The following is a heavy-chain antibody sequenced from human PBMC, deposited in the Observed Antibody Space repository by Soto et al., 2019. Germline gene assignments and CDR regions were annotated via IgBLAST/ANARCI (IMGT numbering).Heavy chain of an antibody. CDR2: ISNSGSTI. CDR3: ARGRYSGGGPYYFDY. Sequence: QVQLVESGGGLVEPGGSLRLSCAASGFTFSGSYMNWIRQAPGKGLEWVSYISNSGSTIYNADSVKGRFTISRDNAKNSLSLQMNSLRAEDTAAYYCARGRYSGGGPYYFDYWGQGTLVTFSS. CDR1: GFTFSGSY. D-gene: IGHD6-19*01. V-gene: IGHV3-11*01. J-gene: IGHJ4*02.